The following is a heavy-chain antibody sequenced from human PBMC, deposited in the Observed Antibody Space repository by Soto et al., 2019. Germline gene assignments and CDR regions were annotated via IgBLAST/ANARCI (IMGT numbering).Heavy chain of an antibody. CDR3: ARRGLSRLDY. Sequence: EVQLVESGGDLVQPGGSLRLSCAASGFTVSNNDMSWVRQAPGKGLEWVSVIYRGGTTYYTDSVRGRFTISRDNSKNTLGLQMDSLRAEDTAVYYCARRGLSRLDYWGQGTLVTVSS. CDR2: IYRGGTT. J-gene: IGHJ4*02. D-gene: IGHD3-10*01. V-gene: IGHV3-66*01. CDR1: GFTVSNND.